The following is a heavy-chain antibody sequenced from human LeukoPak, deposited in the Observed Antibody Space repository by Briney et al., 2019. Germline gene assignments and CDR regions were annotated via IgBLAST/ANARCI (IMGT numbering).Heavy chain of an antibody. D-gene: IGHD3-10*01. V-gene: IGHV3-48*03. Sequence: GGSLRLSCAASGFTFSSYEMNWVRQAPGKGLEWVSYISSSGSTIYYADSVKGRFTISRDNAKNSPYLQMNSLRAEDTAVYYCATTMVRGFYMDYWGQATLVTVSS. CDR2: ISSSGSTI. CDR1: GFTFSSYE. J-gene: IGHJ4*02. CDR3: ATTMVRGFYMDY.